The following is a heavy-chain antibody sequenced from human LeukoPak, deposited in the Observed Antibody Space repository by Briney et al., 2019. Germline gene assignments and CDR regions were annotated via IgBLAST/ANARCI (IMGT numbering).Heavy chain of an antibody. CDR3: ARGRVYFDY. Sequence: SETLSLTCAVYGGSFSGYYWSWIRQPPGKGLEWIGEINHSGGTKYNPSLKSRVTISVDTSKNQVSLKLSSVTAAVTAVYYCARGRVYFDYWGQGTLVTVSS. V-gene: IGHV4-34*01. CDR1: GGSFSGYY. J-gene: IGHJ4*02. CDR2: INHSGGT.